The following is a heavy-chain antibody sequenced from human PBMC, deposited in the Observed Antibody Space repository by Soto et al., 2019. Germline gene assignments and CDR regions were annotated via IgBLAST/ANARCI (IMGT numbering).Heavy chain of an antibody. Sequence: ASVKVSCKASGYTFTSYAMHWVRQAPGQRLEWMGWINAGNGNTKYSQKFQGRVTITRDTSASTAYIELSSLRSEDTAVYYCARVRNILTGYTFDYWGQGTLVTVSS. V-gene: IGHV1-3*01. CDR1: GYTFTSYA. CDR2: INAGNGNT. CDR3: ARVRNILTGYTFDY. D-gene: IGHD3-9*01. J-gene: IGHJ4*02.